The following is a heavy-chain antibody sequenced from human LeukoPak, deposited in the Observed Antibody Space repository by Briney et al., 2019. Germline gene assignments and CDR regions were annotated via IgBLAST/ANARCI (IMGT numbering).Heavy chain of an antibody. CDR1: GGSISSSNW. CDR3: AREGFGEFTNIDYFDY. D-gene: IGHD3-10*01. V-gene: IGHV4-4*02. J-gene: IGHJ4*02. Sequence: PSETLSLTCAVSGGSISSSNWWSWVRQPPGKGLEWIGEIYHSGSTNYNPSLKSRVTISVDTSKNQFSLKLSSVTAADTAVYYCAREGFGEFTNIDYFDYWGQGTLVTVSS. CDR2: IYHSGST.